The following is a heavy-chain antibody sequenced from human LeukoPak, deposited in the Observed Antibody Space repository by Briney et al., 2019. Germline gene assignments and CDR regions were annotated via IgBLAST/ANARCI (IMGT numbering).Heavy chain of an antibody. J-gene: IGHJ4*02. CDR3: ARDYYDSSGYYSGFDY. Sequence: SGGSLRLSCAASGFTFSSYSMNWVRQAPGKGLEWVSSISSSSSYIYYADSVKGRFTISRDNAKNSLYLQMNSLRAEDTAVYYCARDYYDSSGYYSGFDYWGQGTLVTVSS. D-gene: IGHD3-22*01. CDR2: ISSSSSYI. V-gene: IGHV3-21*01. CDR1: GFTFSSYS.